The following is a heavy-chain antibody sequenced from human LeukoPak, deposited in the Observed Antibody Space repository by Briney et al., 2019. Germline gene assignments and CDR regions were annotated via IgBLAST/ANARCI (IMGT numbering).Heavy chain of an antibody. CDR1: GFTFSSYA. V-gene: IGHV3-23*01. J-gene: IGHJ5*02. CDR2: ISDSGGST. Sequence: GGSLRLSCAASGFTFSSYAMSWVRQAPGKGLEWVSAISDSGGSTYYADSVKGRFTISRDNSKNTLYLQMNSLRAEDTAVYYCAKVPAAYNWFDPWGQGTLVTVSS. CDR3: AKVPAAYNWFDP. D-gene: IGHD2-2*01.